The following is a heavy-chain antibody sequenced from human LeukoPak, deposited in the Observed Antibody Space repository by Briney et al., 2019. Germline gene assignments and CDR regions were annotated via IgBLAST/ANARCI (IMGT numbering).Heavy chain of an antibody. CDR3: VASRKGYSYGYSEKFYFDY. D-gene: IGHD5-18*01. Sequence: QAGGSLRLSCATFEFPFSSYSMNWVRQAPGKGLEWVSVIYSGGSTYYADSVKGRFTISRDNSKNTLYLQMNSLRAEDTAVYYCVASRKGYSYGYSEKFYFDYWGQGTLVTVSS. CDR1: EFPFSSYS. J-gene: IGHJ4*02. CDR2: IYSGGST. V-gene: IGHV3-53*01.